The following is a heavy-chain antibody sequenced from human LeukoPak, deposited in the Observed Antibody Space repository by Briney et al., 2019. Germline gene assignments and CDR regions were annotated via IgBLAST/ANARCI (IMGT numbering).Heavy chain of an antibody. D-gene: IGHD6-19*01. CDR2: INNDGSST. CDR3: VRRDPSGWTAY. Sequence: GGSLRLSCAASGFTFSSYWMHWVRQAPGKGPVWVSRINNDGSSTTYADSVKGRFTISRDNAKNTLYLQMNSLRAEDTAVYYCVRRDPSGWTAYWGQGTLVTVSS. V-gene: IGHV3-74*03. J-gene: IGHJ4*02. CDR1: GFTFSSYW.